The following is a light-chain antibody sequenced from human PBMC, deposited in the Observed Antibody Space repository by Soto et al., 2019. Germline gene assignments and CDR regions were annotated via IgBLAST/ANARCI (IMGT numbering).Light chain of an antibody. J-gene: IGKJ1*01. CDR2: EVS. Sequence: DIQMTQSPSTLSASVGDRVTITCRASQTINNWLAWYQQKAGKAPKLLISEVSNLESGVPSRFGGSGSGTEFTLTISSLQPDDFATYYCQQYNTYPWTFGQGTKVEIK. V-gene: IGKV1-5*01. CDR1: QTINNW. CDR3: QQYNTYPWT.